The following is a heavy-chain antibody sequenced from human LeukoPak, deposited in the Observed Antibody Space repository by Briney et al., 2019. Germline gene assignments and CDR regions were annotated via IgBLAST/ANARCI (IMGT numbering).Heavy chain of an antibody. CDR3: ARDRGTYYDFWSGYHY. CDR1: GYTFTNYI. V-gene: IGHV1-18*01. D-gene: IGHD3-3*01. J-gene: IGHJ4*02. Sequence: ASVKVSCKASGYTFTNYIISWVRQAPGQGLEWMGWISAYNGNTNHARNFQGRVTVTTETSTSTAYMELRSLRSDDTAVYYCARDRGTYYDFWSGYHYWGQGTLVTVSS. CDR2: ISAYNGNT.